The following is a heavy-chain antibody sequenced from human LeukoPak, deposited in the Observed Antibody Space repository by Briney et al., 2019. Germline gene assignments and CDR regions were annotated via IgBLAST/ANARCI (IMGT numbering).Heavy chain of an antibody. J-gene: IGHJ5*01. V-gene: IGHV4-4*07. Sequence: SETPSLTCTVSGASISSYYWSWIRQPAGKGLEWIGRVYSSGSTNYNPSLKSRVTMSEDTSKNQFSLKLRSVTAADTAVYYCARDQDGYNWFDSWGQGTQVTVST. CDR1: GASISSYY. CDR2: VYSSGST. CDR3: ARDQDGYNWFDS.